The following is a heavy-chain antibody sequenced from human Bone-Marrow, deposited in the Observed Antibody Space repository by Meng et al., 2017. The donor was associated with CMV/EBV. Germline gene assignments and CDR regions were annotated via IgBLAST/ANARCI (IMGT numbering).Heavy chain of an antibody. CDR2: IYIGDST. CDR3: ARSLRDAYFDY. Sequence: GGSLRLSCAASGFTVSSNYMSWVRQAPGKGLEWVSVIYIGDSTDYADSVKGRFTISRDNSKNTLYLQMNSLRAEDTAVYYCARSLRDAYFDYWGQGKLVTVSS. CDR1: GFTVSSNY. J-gene: IGHJ4*02. V-gene: IGHV3-53*05.